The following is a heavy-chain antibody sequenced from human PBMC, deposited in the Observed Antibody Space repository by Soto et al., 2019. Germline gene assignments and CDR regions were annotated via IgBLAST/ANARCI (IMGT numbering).Heavy chain of an antibody. Sequence: EVQLLESGGGLVQPGGSLRLSCAASGFTFSSYAMSWVRQAPGKGLEWVSAVGTGGTAYYADSVKGRFTISRANSKNTLYLQMNSLRAEDTAVYYCFPYFPAAGTSYFQHWGQGTLVTVSS. CDR1: GFTFSSYA. CDR2: VGTGGTA. J-gene: IGHJ1*01. D-gene: IGHD6-13*01. CDR3: FPYFPAAGTSYFQH. V-gene: IGHV3-23*01.